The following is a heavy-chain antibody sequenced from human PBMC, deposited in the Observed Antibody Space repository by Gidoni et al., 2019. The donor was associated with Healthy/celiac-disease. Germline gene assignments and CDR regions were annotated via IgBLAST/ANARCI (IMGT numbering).Heavy chain of an antibody. V-gene: IGHV3-23*01. CDR1: GVPFSSYA. D-gene: IGHD3-22*01. Sequence: EVQLLESGGGLVQRGGSLRLSCAASGVPFSSYAMRWVRQAPGKGREWVSAISGSGVSTSYAYSVKGRFTISRDNSKNTLYLQMNSLIAEDTAVYYCAKHQYYYDSSGTYGYYFDYWGQGTLVPSPQ. CDR2: ISGSGVST. J-gene: IGHJ4*02. CDR3: AKHQYYYDSSGTYGYYFDY.